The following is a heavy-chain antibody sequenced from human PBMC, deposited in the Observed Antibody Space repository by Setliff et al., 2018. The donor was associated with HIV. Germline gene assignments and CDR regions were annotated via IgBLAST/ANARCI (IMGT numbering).Heavy chain of an antibody. Sequence: SETLSLTCTVSGGSFIGSSFQSTWIRQTPGKGLEWIADIACSGTTMYTNYNPSLESRVIISEDTSRDQFFLKLTSVTADDTGIYYCARGPPFAYWGQGLLVTVSS. J-gene: IGHJ4*02. CDR3: ARGPPFAY. CDR2: IACSGTTMYT. V-gene: IGHV4-39*07. CDR1: GGSFIGSSFQ.